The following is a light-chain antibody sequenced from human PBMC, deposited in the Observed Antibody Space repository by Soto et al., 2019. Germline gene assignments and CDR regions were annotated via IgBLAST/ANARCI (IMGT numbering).Light chain of an antibody. Sequence: QSALTQPCSVSGSPGQSVTISCTGTSSDVGGYNYVSWYQQHPGKAPKLMIYDVSKRPSGVPDRFSGSKSGNTASLTISGLQAEDEADYSCCSYAGSYVVFGGGTKLTVL. CDR2: DVS. CDR3: CSYAGSYVV. CDR1: SSDVGGYNY. J-gene: IGLJ2*01. V-gene: IGLV2-11*01.